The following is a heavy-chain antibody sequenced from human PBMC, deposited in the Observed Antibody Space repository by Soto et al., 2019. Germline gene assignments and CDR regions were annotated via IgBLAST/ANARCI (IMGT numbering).Heavy chain of an antibody. CDR3: AKFGLDYGSGSYYITPDIYGMDV. CDR1: GFTFSSYA. D-gene: IGHD3-10*01. CDR2: ISGSGGST. Sequence: HPGGSLRLSCAASGFTFSSYAMSWVRQAPGKGLEWVSAISGSGGSTYYADSVKGRFTISRDNSENTLYLQMNSLRAEDTAVYYCAKFGLDYGSGSYYITPDIYGMDVWGQGTTVTVSS. V-gene: IGHV3-23*01. J-gene: IGHJ6*02.